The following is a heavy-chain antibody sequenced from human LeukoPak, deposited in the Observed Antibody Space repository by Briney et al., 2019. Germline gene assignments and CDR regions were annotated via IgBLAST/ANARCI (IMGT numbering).Heavy chain of an antibody. CDR1: GYTFTSDG. Sequence: GASVKFSCKASGYTFTSDGISWVRQAPGQGREGMGWIIAYNGNTNYAQKLQGRVTMTTDTSTSTAYMELRSLRSDDTAVYYCARAGDYYDSSGYGSGWFDPWGQGTLVTVSS. D-gene: IGHD3-22*01. CDR3: ARAGDYYDSSGYGSGWFDP. CDR2: IIAYNGNT. V-gene: IGHV1-18*01. J-gene: IGHJ5*02.